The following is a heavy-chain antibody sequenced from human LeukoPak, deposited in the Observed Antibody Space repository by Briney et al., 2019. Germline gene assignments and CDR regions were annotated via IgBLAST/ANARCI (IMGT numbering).Heavy chain of an antibody. D-gene: IGHD5-24*01. Sequence: GGSLRLSCAASGFTFSDYYMSWIRQAPGKGLEWVSYISSSGSTIYYADSVKGRFTISRDNAKNSLYLQMNSLRAEDTAVYYCARPSPPGDGYNPCDYWGPGALVIVSS. CDR1: GFTFSDYY. CDR3: ARPSPPGDGYNPCDY. J-gene: IGHJ4*02. V-gene: IGHV3-11*01. CDR2: ISSSGSTI.